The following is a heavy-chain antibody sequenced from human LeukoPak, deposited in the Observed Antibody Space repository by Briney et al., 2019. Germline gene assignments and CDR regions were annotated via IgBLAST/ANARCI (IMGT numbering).Heavy chain of an antibody. V-gene: IGHV5-51*01. CDR3: ARQARGVRFLEWLLSD. J-gene: IGHJ4*02. CDR2: IYPGDSDT. Sequence: GESLKISCKGSGYSFTSYWIGWVRQMPGKGLEWMGIIYPGDSDTRYSPSSQGQVTISADKSISTAYLQWSSLKASDTAMYYCARQARGVRFLEWLLSDWGQGTLVTVSS. CDR1: GYSFTSYW. D-gene: IGHD3-3*01.